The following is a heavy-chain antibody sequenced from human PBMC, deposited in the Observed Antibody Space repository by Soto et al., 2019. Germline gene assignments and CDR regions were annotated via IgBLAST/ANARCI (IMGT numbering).Heavy chain of an antibody. Sequence: SETLSLTCPVSGGSISSSSYCWGWIRQPPGKGLEWIGSIYYSGSTYYNPSLKSRVTISVDTSKNQFSLKLSSVTAADTAVYYCARLSPVGYGGNVWFDPWGQGTLVTVSS. J-gene: IGHJ5*02. CDR2: IYYSGST. D-gene: IGHD4-17*01. CDR1: GGSISSSSYC. V-gene: IGHV4-39*01. CDR3: ARLSPVGYGGNVWFDP.